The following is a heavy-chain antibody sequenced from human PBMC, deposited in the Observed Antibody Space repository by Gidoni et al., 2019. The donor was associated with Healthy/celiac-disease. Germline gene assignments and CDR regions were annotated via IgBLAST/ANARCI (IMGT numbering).Heavy chain of an antibody. V-gene: IGHV5-10-1*01. CDR3: ARLYEGQLEPAIDY. Sequence: EVQLVQSGAEGKKPGESLRISCKGSGNSFTSYWISWVRQLPGNGLEGMGRIDPSDSYTNYSPSFQGHVTISADKSISTAYLQWSSLKASDTAMYYCARLYEGQLEPAIDYWGQGTLVTVSS. D-gene: IGHD1-1*01. CDR1: GNSFTSYW. CDR2: IDPSDSYT. J-gene: IGHJ4*02.